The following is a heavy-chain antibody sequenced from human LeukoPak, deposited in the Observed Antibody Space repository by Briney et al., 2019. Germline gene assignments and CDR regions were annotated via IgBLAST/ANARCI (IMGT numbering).Heavy chain of an antibody. J-gene: IGHJ4*02. CDR1: GGSISNYY. CDR2: IYYSGST. CDR3: ARGFDSKSTYFDY. D-gene: IGHD5-12*01. Sequence: SETLSPTCTVSGGSISNYYWNWLRQPPGKGLEWFGYIYYSGSTNYNPSLKSRVTMSLDTSKNQFSLRLTSVTAADTAVYYCARGFDSKSTYFDYWGQGTLVTVSS. V-gene: IGHV4-59*01.